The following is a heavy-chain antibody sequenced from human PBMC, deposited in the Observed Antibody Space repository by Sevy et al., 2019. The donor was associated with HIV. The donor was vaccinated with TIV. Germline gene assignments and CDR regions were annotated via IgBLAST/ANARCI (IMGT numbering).Heavy chain of an antibody. CDR1: GFTFNNAW. CDR2: IKSKTDGGTA. V-gene: IGHV3-15*01. Sequence: GGSLRLSCTASGFTFNNAWMSWVRQAPGKGLEWVGRIKSKTDGGTADYAAPVKGRFTISRDDSKNTLYLQMNSLKIEDTAVYYCSSGPLGAFDMWGLGTMVTVSS. D-gene: IGHD3-10*01. J-gene: IGHJ3*02. CDR3: SSGPLGAFDM.